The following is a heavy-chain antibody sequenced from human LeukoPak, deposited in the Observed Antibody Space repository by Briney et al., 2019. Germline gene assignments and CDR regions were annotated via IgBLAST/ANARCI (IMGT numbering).Heavy chain of an antibody. CDR1: GGSISSTSYY. V-gene: IGHV4-39*02. Sequence: SETLSLTCTVSGGSISSTSYYWGWIRQPPGKGLEWIGSIYYSGSTYYNPSLKSRVTISVDTSKNQFSLKLSSVTAADTAVYYCAKEYSGRGPGHYYYYMDVWGKGTTVTISS. J-gene: IGHJ6*03. CDR3: AKEYSGRGPGHYYYYMDV. D-gene: IGHD1-26*01. CDR2: IYYSGST.